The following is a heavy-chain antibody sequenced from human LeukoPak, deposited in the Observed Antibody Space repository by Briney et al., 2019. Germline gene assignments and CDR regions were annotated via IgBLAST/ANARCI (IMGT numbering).Heavy chain of an antibody. V-gene: IGHV4-39*01. CDR3: ARRGSDILTGYGSDY. Sequence: SETLSLTCTVSGGSISSSSYYWGWIRQPPGKGLEWIGSIYYSGSTYYNPSLKSRVTISVDTSKNQFSLKLSSVTAADTAVYYCARRGSDILTGYGSDYWGQGTLVTVSS. CDR1: GGSISSSSYY. CDR2: IYYSGST. J-gene: IGHJ4*02. D-gene: IGHD3-9*01.